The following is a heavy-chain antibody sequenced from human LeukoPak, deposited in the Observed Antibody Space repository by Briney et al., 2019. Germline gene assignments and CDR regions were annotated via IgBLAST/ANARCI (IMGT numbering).Heavy chain of an antibody. D-gene: IGHD3-10*01. CDR2: IIPIFGIA. CDR3: ARDSDSIGFGGPLGMDV. CDR1: GGTFSSYA. J-gene: IGHJ6*02. Sequence: GASVKVSCKASGGTFSSYAISWVRQAPGQGLEWMGRIIPIFGIANYAQKFQGRVTITADKSTSTAYMELSSLRSEDTAVYYCARDSDSIGFGGPLGMDVWGQGTTVTVSS. V-gene: IGHV1-69*04.